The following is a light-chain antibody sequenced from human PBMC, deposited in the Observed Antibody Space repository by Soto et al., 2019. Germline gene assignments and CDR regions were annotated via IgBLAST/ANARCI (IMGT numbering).Light chain of an antibody. CDR3: SSYSGSSTSVL. CDR2: DVS. V-gene: IGLV2-14*01. J-gene: IGLJ2*01. CDR1: SSDVGDYNY. Sequence: QSALTQPASVSGSPGQSITISCTGSSSDVGDYNYVSWYQQHPDKAPKLMIYDVSNRPSGVSDRFSGSKSGNTASLTISGLHAEDEADYYCSSYSGSSTSVLFGGGTKLTVL.